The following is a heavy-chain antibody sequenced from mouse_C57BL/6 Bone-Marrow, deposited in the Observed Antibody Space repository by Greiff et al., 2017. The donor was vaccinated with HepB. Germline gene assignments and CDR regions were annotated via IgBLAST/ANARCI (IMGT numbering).Heavy chain of an antibody. J-gene: IGHJ1*03. V-gene: IGHV1-18*01. CDR3: ARITTVVAQWYFDV. CDR1: GYTFTDYN. CDR2: INPNNGGT. Sequence: EVMLVESGPELVKPGASVKIPCKASGYTFTDYNMDWVKQSHGKSLEWIGDINPNNGGTIYNQKFKGKATLTVDKSSSTAYMELRSLTYEDTAVYYCARITTVVAQWYFDVWGTGTTVTVSS. D-gene: IGHD1-1*01.